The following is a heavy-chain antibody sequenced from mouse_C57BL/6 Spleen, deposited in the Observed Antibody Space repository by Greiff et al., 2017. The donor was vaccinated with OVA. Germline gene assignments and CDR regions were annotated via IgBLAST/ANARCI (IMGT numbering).Heavy chain of an antibody. J-gene: IGHJ2*01. V-gene: IGHV5-17*01. D-gene: IGHD2-3*01. CDR3: ARQGGYFYFDY. CDR2: ISSGSSTI. CDR1: GFTFSDYG. Sequence: EVQLQESGGGLVKPGGSLKLSCAASGFTFSDYGMHWVRQAPEKGLEWVAYISSGSSTIYYADTVKGRFTISRDNAKNTLFLQMTSLRSEDTAMYYCARQGGYFYFDYWGQGTTLTVSS.